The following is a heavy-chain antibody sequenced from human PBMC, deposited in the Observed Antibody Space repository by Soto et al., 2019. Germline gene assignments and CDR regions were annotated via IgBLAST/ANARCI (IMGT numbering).Heavy chain of an antibody. CDR2: IYPDDSDI. J-gene: IGHJ6*02. Sequence: GESLKISCKGSGYRFTSYWIAWVRQMPGKGLEWMGIIYPDDSDIRYSPSFRGQVTISADKSISTAYLQWSSLKASDTAMYYCARQVWGVTSYGMDVWGQGTTVTVSS. CDR1: GYRFTSYW. CDR3: ARQVWGVTSYGMDV. D-gene: IGHD3-10*01. V-gene: IGHV5-51*01.